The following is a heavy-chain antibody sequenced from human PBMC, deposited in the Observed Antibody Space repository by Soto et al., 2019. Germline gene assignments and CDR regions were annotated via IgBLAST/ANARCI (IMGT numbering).Heavy chain of an antibody. Sequence: SVKVSCKASGGTFSSYAISWVRQAPGQGLEWMGGIIPIFGTANYAQKFQGRVTITADKSASTAYMELSSLRSEDTAVYYCARPRITMIEPDAFDIWGQGTMVTVSS. CDR1: GGTFSSYA. J-gene: IGHJ3*02. D-gene: IGHD3-22*01. V-gene: IGHV1-69*06. CDR3: ARPRITMIEPDAFDI. CDR2: IIPIFGTA.